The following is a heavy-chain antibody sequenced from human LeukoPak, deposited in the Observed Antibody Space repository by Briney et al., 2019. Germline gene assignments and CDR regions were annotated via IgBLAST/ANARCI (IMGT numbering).Heavy chain of an antibody. CDR2: IDHTGRS. J-gene: IGHJ5*01. Sequence: PSETLSLTCAVYGGSFSVHYWTWIRQPPGKGLEWIGEIDHTGRSTYNPSLTSRVTISKDSSKNQFSLSLGSVIAADTAVYFCARGENSGSYFSYFDSWAQGTPVTVSS. CDR1: GGSFSVHY. D-gene: IGHD3-10*01. CDR3: ARGENSGSYFSYFDS. V-gene: IGHV4-34*01.